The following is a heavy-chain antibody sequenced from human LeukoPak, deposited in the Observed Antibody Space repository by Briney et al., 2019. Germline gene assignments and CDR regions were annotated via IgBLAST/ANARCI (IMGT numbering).Heavy chain of an antibody. V-gene: IGHV3-30*18. CDR1: GFTFSSYG. CDR2: TSYDGSNK. CDR3: AKDASGWYGTDY. J-gene: IGHJ4*02. D-gene: IGHD6-19*01. Sequence: GRSLRLSCAASGFTFSSYGMHWVRQAPGKGLEWVAVTSYDGSNKYYADSVKGRFTISRDNSKNTLYLQMNSLRAEDTAVYYCAKDASGWYGTDYWGQGTLVTVSS.